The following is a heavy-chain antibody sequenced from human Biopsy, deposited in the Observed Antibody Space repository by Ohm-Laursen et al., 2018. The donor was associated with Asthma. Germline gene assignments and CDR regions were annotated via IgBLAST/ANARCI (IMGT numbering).Heavy chain of an antibody. CDR3: ARRGGVRRYFDY. CDR2: IYYIGST. CDR1: GGSSSSDAYY. J-gene: IGHJ4*02. D-gene: IGHD3-16*01. Sequence: PLTLSLTCTVSGGSSSSDAYYWRWVRQPPGKGPEWIGYIYYIGSTYYNPSLKSRVAISLDTSKNQLSLKLSSVTAADMAVYFCARRGGVRRYFDYWGQGTLVTVSS. V-gene: IGHV4-30-4*01.